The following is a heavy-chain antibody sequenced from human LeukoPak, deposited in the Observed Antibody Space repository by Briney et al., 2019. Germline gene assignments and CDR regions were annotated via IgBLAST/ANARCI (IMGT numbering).Heavy chain of an antibody. Sequence: GGSLRLFCTAWGFTYSTFGMSGVRQAPGKGLEGVANIKQDGSEKYYVDSVKGRFTISRDNTKNSLYLQMNSLRAEDTAVYYCARRLLWFGELFDYWGQGTLVTVSS. CDR2: IKQDGSEK. D-gene: IGHD3-10*01. CDR1: GFTYSTFG. J-gene: IGHJ4*02. CDR3: ARRLLWFGELFDY. V-gene: IGHV3-7*01.